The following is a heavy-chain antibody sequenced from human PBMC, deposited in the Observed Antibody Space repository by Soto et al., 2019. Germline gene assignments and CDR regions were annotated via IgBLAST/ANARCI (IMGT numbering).Heavy chain of an antibody. CDR2: MYHSGST. V-gene: IGHV4-30-4*01. J-gene: IGHJ3*02. D-gene: IGHD1-26*01. CDR1: SLSISRGDYY. CDR3: PREPIVRPPTARSAFDI. Sequence: SETLSLTCNVSSLSISRGDYYWSWIREPPGKGLEWIGYMYHSGSTYYNPSIKSRVTISVDTSKNQFSLKLSSVTDADTAVYYFPREPIVRPPTARSAFDIWGQGRMVT.